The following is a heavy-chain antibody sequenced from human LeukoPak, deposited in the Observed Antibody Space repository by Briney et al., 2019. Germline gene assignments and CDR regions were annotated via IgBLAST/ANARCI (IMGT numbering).Heavy chain of an antibody. CDR1: GFTFSSYA. V-gene: IGHV3-23*01. CDR2: ISGSGGST. D-gene: IGHD3-22*01. J-gene: IGHJ3*02. Sequence: GGSLRLSCAASGFTFSSYAMSWVRQAPGKGLEWVSAISGSGGSTYYADSVKGRFSISRDNSKNTLYLQMNSLRAEDTAVYYCAKGLYDSSGYSADAFDIWGQGTMVTVSS. CDR3: AKGLYDSSGYSADAFDI.